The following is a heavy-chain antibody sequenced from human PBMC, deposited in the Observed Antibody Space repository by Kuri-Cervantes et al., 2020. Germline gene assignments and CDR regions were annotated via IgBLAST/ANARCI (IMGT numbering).Heavy chain of an antibody. CDR2: IYPGDSDT. Sequence: GGSLRLSCKGSGYSFTSYWIGWVCQMPGKGLEWMGIIYPGDSDTRYSPSFQGQVTISADKSISTAYLQWSSLKASDTAMYYCARHKYSSGWSHFDYWGQGTLVTVSS. D-gene: IGHD6-19*01. J-gene: IGHJ4*02. CDR1: GYSFTSYW. CDR3: ARHKYSSGWSHFDY. V-gene: IGHV5-51*01.